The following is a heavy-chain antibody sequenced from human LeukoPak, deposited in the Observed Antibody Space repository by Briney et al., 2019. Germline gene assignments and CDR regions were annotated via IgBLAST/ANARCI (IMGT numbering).Heavy chain of an antibody. CDR2: ISSSGSTI. CDR1: GFTFSSYA. J-gene: IGHJ4*02. CDR3: ARDMPLAARIFDY. D-gene: IGHD6-6*01. V-gene: IGHV3-11*04. Sequence: GGSLRLSCAASGFTFSSYAMSWIRQAPGKGLEWVSYISSSGSTIYYADSVKGRFTISRDNAKNSLYLQMNSLRAEDTAVYYCARDMPLAARIFDYWGQGTLVTVSS.